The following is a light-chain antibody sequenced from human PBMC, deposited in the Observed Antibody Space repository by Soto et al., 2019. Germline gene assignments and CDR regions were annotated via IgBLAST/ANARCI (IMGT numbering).Light chain of an antibody. V-gene: IGKV3-20*01. J-gene: IGKJ1*01. CDR1: QRLTSNY. CDR3: QQYSSSPLT. Sequence: EIVLTQSPGTLSLSPGERATLSCRASQRLTSNYLAWYQQKPGQAPRLLIYGASSRATGIPDRFSGSGSGTDFTLTISRLEPEDFAVYSCQQYSSSPLTFGQGTKVEIK. CDR2: GAS.